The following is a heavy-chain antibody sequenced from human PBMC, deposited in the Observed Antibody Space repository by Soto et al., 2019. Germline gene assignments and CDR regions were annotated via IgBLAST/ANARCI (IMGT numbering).Heavy chain of an antibody. CDR1: GFTFSSYA. CDR2: ISGSGGST. V-gene: IGHV3-23*01. J-gene: IGHJ3*02. D-gene: IGHD1-26*01. Sequence: EAQLLESGGDLVQPGGSLRLSCAASGFTFSSYAMSWVRQAPGKGLVWVSAISGSGGSTYYADSVKGRFTISRDNSKNTVCLQMNSLRADDTAVYYCSGLRRWVEATSDRAFDIWGQGTMVTVSS. CDR3: SGLRRWVEATSDRAFDI.